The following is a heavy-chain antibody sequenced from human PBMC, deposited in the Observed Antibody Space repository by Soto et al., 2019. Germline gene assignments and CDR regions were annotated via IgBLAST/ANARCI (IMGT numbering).Heavy chain of an antibody. D-gene: IGHD3-10*01. CDR1: GFTFSSYG. V-gene: IGHV3-30*18. CDR2: ISYDGSNK. CDR3: AKERRITMVRGVIIDWFDP. J-gene: IGHJ5*02. Sequence: QVQLVESGGGVVQPGRSLRLSCAASGFTFSSYGMHWVRQAPGKGLEWVAVISYDGSNKYYADSVKGRFTISRDNSKNTLYLQMTSLRAEDTAVYYCAKERRITMVRGVIIDWFDPWGQGTLVTVSS.